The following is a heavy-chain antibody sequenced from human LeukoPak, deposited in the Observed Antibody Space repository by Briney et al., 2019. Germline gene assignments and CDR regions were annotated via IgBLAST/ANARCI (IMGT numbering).Heavy chain of an antibody. CDR1: GFTFSSSA. J-gene: IGHJ4*02. CDR2: ISGSGGST. D-gene: IGHD1-26*01. Sequence: GGSLRLSCAASGFTFSSSAMSWVRQAPGKGLEWVSAISGSGGSTYYADSVKGRFTISRDNSKNTLYLQMNSLRAEDTAVYYCAKDFPEVGATSNYFDYWGQGTLVTVSS. CDR3: AKDFPEVGATSNYFDY. V-gene: IGHV3-23*01.